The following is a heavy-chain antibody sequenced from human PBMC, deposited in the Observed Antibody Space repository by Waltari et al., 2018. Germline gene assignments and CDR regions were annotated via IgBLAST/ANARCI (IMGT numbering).Heavy chain of an antibody. J-gene: IGHJ4*02. CDR3: TRVFPGIGIIGNFDQ. CDR1: GFKFNEYG. Sequence: QVQLVESGGGVVQPGKSLRLSCVGSGFKFNEYGMPWVRQAPGKGLEWVAVIWSDGSKVHYADSVQGRFVISRDNSKKTLYLQMNSLRGEDTGLYYCTRVFPGIGIIGNFDQWGQGTQVTVSS. V-gene: IGHV3-33*08. CDR2: IWSDGSKV.